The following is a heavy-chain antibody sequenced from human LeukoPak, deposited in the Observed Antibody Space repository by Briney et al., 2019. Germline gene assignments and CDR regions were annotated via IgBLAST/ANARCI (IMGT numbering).Heavy chain of an antibody. CDR3: ARGGSSSGSYYYGVDA. V-gene: IGHV1-2*02. CDR1: GYTFSVNY. CDR2: INPNSGDT. J-gene: IGHJ6*02. Sequence: ASVKVSCKTSGYTFSVNYIYWVRQAPGQGLEWMEWINPNSGDTNYDQKFQGRVTMTRDTSISTAYMDLSSLISDDTAVYYCARGGSSSGSYYYGVDAWGQGTTVTVSS. D-gene: IGHD3-10*01.